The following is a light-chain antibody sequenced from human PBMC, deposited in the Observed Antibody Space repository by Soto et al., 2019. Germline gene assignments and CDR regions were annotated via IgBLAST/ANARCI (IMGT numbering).Light chain of an antibody. CDR2: GAS. Sequence: EIVLTQSPGTLSLSPGERATLSCRASQSVSRNYLAWYQQKPGQAPRLLIYGASSRAAGTPDRFTGSGSGTDFTLTISRLEPEDSAVYYCQQYSYSPPWTFGQGTKVDIK. CDR3: QQYSYSPPWT. J-gene: IGKJ1*01. CDR1: QSVSRNY. V-gene: IGKV3-20*01.